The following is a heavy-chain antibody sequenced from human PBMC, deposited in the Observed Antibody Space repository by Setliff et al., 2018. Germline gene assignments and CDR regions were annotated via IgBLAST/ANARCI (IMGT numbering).Heavy chain of an antibody. CDR2: ISSSNSGM. V-gene: IGHV3-48*01. Sequence: GGSLRLSCAASGFTFTSYAMNWVRQAPGKGLEWISYISSSNSGMYYADSVKGRFTISRDNSKNSLYLQMDSLRPEDTAVYYCAKDRLFPRYWGLGTLVTVSS. J-gene: IGHJ4*02. CDR3: AKDRLFPRY. D-gene: IGHD2-21*01. CDR1: GFTFTSYA.